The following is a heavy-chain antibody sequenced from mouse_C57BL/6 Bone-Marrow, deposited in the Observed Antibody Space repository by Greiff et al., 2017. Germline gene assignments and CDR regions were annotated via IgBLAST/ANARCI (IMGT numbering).Heavy chain of an antibody. CDR3: ARRPFDY. J-gene: IGHJ2*01. CDR1: GYTITSYD. V-gene: IGHV1-85*01. Sequence: VQLQASGPELVKPGASVKLSCKASGYTITSYDIHWVKQRTGQGLEWIGWIYPRDGSTKYTEKFQGKATLTADTSSSTAYMELRSLTSEDTAVYFCARRPFDYWGRGTALTVSA. CDR2: IYPRDGST.